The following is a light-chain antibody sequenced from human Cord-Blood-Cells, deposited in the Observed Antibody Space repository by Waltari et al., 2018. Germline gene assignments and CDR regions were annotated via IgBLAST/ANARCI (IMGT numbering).Light chain of an antibody. CDR1: SSDVGGYNY. CDR3: ISYTSSSTLL. V-gene: IGLV2-14*01. J-gene: IGLJ2*01. CDR2: DVS. Sequence: QSALTQPASVSGSPGQSITISCTGTSSDVGGYNYVSWYQQQPGKAPKLMIYDVSNRPSGVSNRFSGSKSGNTSSLTISGLQAEDEADYYCISYTSSSTLLFGGGTKRTVL.